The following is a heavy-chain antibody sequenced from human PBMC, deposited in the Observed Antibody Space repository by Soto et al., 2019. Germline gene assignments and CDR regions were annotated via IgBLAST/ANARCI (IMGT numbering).Heavy chain of an antibody. CDR1: GGSISSYY. D-gene: IGHD3-22*01. CDR2: IYYSGST. J-gene: IGHJ5*02. V-gene: IGHV4-59*01. CDR3: ARDGSSGYYYRS. Sequence: SETLSLTCTVSGGSISSYYWSWIRQPPGKGLEWIGYIYYSGSTNYNPSLKSRVTIPVDTSKNQFSLKLSSVTAADTAVYYCARDGSSGYYYRSWGQGTLVTVSS.